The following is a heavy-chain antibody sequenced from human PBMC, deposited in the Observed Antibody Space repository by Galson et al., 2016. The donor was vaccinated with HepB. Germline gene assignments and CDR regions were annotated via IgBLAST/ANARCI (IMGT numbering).Heavy chain of an antibody. V-gene: IGHV3-9*01. CDR1: GFTFGDYA. CDR3: VRDRRYCASTSCPLLYYGMDV. CDR2: ISWNSGSI. D-gene: IGHD2-2*01. J-gene: IGHJ6*02. Sequence: SLRLSCAASGFTFGDYAMHWVRQAPGKGLEWVSGISWNSGSIGYADSAKGRFTISRDNAKNSLYLQMNSLRPEDTAVYYCVRDRRYCASTSCPLLYYGMDVWGQGTTVTVS.